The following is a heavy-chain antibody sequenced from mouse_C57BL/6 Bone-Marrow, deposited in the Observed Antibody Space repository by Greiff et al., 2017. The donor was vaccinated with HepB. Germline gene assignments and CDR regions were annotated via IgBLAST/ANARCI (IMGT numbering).Heavy chain of an antibody. CDR1: GYTFTSYW. J-gene: IGHJ2*01. CDR3: TRDYYGSSYGDY. Sequence: VQLQQPGAELVMPGASVKLSCKASGYTFTSYWMHWVKQRPGQGLEWIGEIDPSDSYTNYTQKFKGKSTLTVDKSSSTAYMQLSSLTSEDSAVYYCTRDYYGSSYGDYWGQGTTLTVSS. V-gene: IGHV1-69*01. D-gene: IGHD1-1*01. CDR2: IDPSDSYT.